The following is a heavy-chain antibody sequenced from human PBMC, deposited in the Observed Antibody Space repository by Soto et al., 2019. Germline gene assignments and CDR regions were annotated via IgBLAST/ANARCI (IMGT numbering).Heavy chain of an antibody. CDR1: GFAFSGYG. V-gene: IGHV3-33*01. Sequence: GGSLRLSCAASGFAFSGYGMHWVRQAPGKGLEWVAFIWFDGSDALYSDSVKGRFSITRDNSKNTLFLQLNSLRGDDTAAYYCAREGYCSGGGCSGGMDVWGQGTTVTVSS. CDR2: IWFDGSDA. D-gene: IGHD2-15*01. CDR3: AREGYCSGGGCSGGMDV. J-gene: IGHJ6*02.